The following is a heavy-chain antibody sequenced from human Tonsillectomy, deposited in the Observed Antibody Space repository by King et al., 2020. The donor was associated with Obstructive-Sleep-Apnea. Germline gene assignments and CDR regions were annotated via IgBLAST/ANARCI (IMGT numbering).Heavy chain of an antibody. CDR2: IYYSGNI. D-gene: IGHD6-13*01. CDR3: ARGRFIAAANIGDWDNWFDP. J-gene: IGHJ5*02. Sequence: VQLQESGPGLAKPSETLSLTCTVSGGSISIYYWSWIRPPPGKGLEWIGYIYYSGNIKYKPSPKSRLTITVDTSKKPFSLKLSPVTTSDTAIYYCARGRFIAAANIGDWDNWFDPWGQGTLVTVSS. CDR1: GGSISIYY. V-gene: IGHV4-59*01.